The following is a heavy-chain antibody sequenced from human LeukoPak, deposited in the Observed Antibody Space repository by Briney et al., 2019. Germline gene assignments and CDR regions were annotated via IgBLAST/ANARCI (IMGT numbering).Heavy chain of an antibody. CDR2: ISGSDGRGIST. CDR1: GFSFSSYG. CDR3: AKAGSIRFDY. V-gene: IGHV3-23*01. D-gene: IGHD1-26*01. J-gene: IGHJ4*02. Sequence: QAGGSLRLSCVGSGFSFSSYGMTWVRQAPGKGLEWVSGISGSDGRGISTYYADAVKGRFAISRDNSKNTLYLQINSLRAEDTAVYYCAKAGSIRFDYWGQGALVTVSS.